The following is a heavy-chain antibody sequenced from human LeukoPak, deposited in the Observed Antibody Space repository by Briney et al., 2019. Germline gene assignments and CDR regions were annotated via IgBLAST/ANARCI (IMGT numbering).Heavy chain of an antibody. D-gene: IGHD2-2*01. J-gene: IGHJ4*02. CDR3: ARGGHGYCSSTSCYGSFDY. CDR2: ISAYNGNT. CDR1: GYTFTSYG. Sequence: ASVKVSCKASGYTFTSYGISWVRQAPGQGLELMGWISAYNGNTNYAQKLQGRVTMTTDTSTSTAYMELRSLRSDDTAVYYCARGGHGYCSSTSCYGSFDYWGQGTLVTVSS. V-gene: IGHV1-18*01.